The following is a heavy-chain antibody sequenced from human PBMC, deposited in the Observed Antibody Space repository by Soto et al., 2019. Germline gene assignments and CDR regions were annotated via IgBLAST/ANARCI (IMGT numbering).Heavy chain of an antibody. Sequence: GASVKVSCKASGYTFTSYDINWVRQATGQGLEWMGWMNPNSGNTGYAQKFQGRVTMTRNTSISTAYMELISLRSEDTAVYYCARRAAAGTYYYYYYGMDVWGQGTTVTVSS. J-gene: IGHJ6*02. CDR1: GYTFTSYD. CDR3: ARRAAAGTYYYYYYGMDV. CDR2: MNPNSGNT. V-gene: IGHV1-8*01. D-gene: IGHD6-13*01.